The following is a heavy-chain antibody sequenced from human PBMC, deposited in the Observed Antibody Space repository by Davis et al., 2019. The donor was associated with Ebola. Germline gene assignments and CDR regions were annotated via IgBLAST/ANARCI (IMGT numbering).Heavy chain of an antibody. CDR1: GYTFTAYY. Sequence: ASVKVSCKASGYTFTAYYIHWVRQAPGQGLEWMGRINPNSGSTTYAQKFQCRVTMTKDTSINTVYMDLSRLTSDDTAVYYCARGGITMTVVPRDYYYGLDVWGQGTTFTVSS. D-gene: IGHD3-22*01. V-gene: IGHV1-2*06. CDR2: INPNSGST. CDR3: ARGGITMTVVPRDYYYGLDV. J-gene: IGHJ6*02.